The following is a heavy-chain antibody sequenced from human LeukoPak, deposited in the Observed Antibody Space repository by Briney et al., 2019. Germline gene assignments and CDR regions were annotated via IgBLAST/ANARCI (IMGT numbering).Heavy chain of an antibody. V-gene: IGHV4-34*01. CDR2: INHSGST. D-gene: IGHD4-23*01. Sequence: RPSETLSLTCAVYGGSFSGYYWSWIRQPPGKGLEWIGEINHSGSTNYNPSLKSRVTISVDTSKNQFSLKLSSVTAADTAVYYCARVRGGTSSYYYYGMDVWGQGTTVTVSS. J-gene: IGHJ6*02. CDR1: GGSFSGYY. CDR3: ARVRGGTSSYYYYGMDV.